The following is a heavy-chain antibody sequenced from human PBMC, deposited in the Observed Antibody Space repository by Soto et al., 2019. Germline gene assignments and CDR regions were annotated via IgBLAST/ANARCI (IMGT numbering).Heavy chain of an antibody. CDR1: GFTFSGSS. J-gene: IGHJ4*02. D-gene: IGHD2-15*01. CDR3: ISHSPEDMIRT. V-gene: IGHV3-73*02. Sequence: EVQLVESGGGLVQPGGSLKLSCAASGFTFSGSSVHWVRQASGKGLEWVSRIRNKANSYATAYAASVRGRFTISRDDSKNTAFLQMNSLNTEDTAVYYCISHSPEDMIRTWGQGTLVTVSS. CDR2: IRNKANSYAT.